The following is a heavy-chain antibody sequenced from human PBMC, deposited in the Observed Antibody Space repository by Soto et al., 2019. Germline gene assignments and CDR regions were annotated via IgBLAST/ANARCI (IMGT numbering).Heavy chain of an antibody. J-gene: IGHJ6*02. CDR2: IYHSGST. CDR1: GGSISSGGYS. CDR3: ARAPTALNAEYYYYYGMDV. D-gene: IGHD1-1*01. Sequence: SETLSLTCAVPGGSISSGGYSWSWIRQPPGKGLEWIGYIYHSGSTYYNPSLKSRVTISVDRSKNQFSLKLSSVTAADTAVYYCARAPTALNAEYYYYYGMDVWGQGTTVTVSS. V-gene: IGHV4-30-2*01.